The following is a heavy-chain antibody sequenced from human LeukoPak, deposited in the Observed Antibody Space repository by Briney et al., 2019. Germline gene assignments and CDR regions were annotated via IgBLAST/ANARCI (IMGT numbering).Heavy chain of an antibody. CDR1: GFTFSSYS. D-gene: IGHD2-2*02. Sequence: PGGSLRLSCAASGFTFSSYSMNWVRQAPGKGLEWVSSISSSSSYIYYADSVKGRFTISRDNAKNSLYLQMNSLRAGDTAVYYCARVGEYQLLYRWFDPWGQGTLVTVSS. V-gene: IGHV3-21*01. CDR3: ARVGEYQLLYRWFDP. CDR2: ISSSSSYI. J-gene: IGHJ5*02.